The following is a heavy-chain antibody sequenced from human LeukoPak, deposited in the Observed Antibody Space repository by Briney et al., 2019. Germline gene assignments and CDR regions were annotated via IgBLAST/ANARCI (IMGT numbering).Heavy chain of an antibody. CDR3: AKEVSYYYDSSGFDY. J-gene: IGHJ4*02. CDR2: ITSGDGSP. CDR1: GFTFGTSA. V-gene: IGHV3-23*01. Sequence: GGSLRLSCAASGFTFGTSAMSWVRQTPEKGLEWVSTITSGDGSPYYADSVKGRFTISRDNSNNMLYLQMNSLRAEDTAVYYCAKEVSYYYDSSGFDYWGQGTLVTVSS. D-gene: IGHD3-22*01.